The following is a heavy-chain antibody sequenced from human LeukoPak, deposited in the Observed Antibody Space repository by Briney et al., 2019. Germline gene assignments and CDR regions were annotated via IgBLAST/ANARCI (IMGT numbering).Heavy chain of an antibody. J-gene: IGHJ4*02. Sequence: SVKVSCTASGGRFSSFATNWVRQAPGQGLEWLGAITPILGTTNYAQKFQDRVTITADEFASTAYMELSSLRSDDSAVYYCARDQGGVTLAYWGQGTLVTVSS. CDR2: ITPILGTT. V-gene: IGHV1-69*13. D-gene: IGHD2-21*02. CDR3: ARDQGGVTLAY. CDR1: GGRFSSFA.